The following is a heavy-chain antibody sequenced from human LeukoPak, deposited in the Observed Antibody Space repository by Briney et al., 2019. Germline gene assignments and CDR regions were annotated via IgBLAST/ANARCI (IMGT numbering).Heavy chain of an antibody. Sequence: GGSLRLSCAASGFTFSSYSMNWVRQAPGKGLEWVSSISSSSSYIYYADSVKGRFTISRDNAKNSLYLQMNSLRAEGTAVYYCARRDGGWNYYYMDVWGKGTTVTVSS. D-gene: IGHD3-16*01. J-gene: IGHJ6*03. CDR1: GFTFSSYS. CDR3: ARRDGGWNYYYMDV. CDR2: ISSSSSYI. V-gene: IGHV3-21*01.